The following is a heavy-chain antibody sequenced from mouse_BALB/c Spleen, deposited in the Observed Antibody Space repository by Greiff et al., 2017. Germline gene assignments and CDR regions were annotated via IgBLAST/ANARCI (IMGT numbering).Heavy chain of an antibody. CDR3: SGRRYGNSLDY. CDR1: GFTFSSYA. Sequence: EVHLVESGGGLVKPGGSLKLSCAASGFTFSSYAMSWVRQTPEKRLEWVAYISSGGSTYYPDSVKGRFTISRDNARNILYLQMSSLRSEDTAMYYYSGRRYGNSLDYWGQGTTLTVSS. V-gene: IGHV5-6-5*01. J-gene: IGHJ2*01. CDR2: ISSGGST. D-gene: IGHD2-1*01.